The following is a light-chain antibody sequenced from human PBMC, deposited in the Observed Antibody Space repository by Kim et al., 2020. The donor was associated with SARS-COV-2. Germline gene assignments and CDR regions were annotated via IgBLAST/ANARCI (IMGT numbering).Light chain of an antibody. CDR2: GNS. V-gene: IGLV1-40*01. J-gene: IGLJ1*01. CDR3: QSYDSSLSALYV. CDR1: SSSIGAGYD. Sequence: VTISCTRSSSSIGAGYDVHWYQQLPGTAPKLLIYGNSNRPSGVPDRFSGSKSGTSASLAITGLQAEDEADYYCQSYDSSLSALYVFGTGTKVTVL.